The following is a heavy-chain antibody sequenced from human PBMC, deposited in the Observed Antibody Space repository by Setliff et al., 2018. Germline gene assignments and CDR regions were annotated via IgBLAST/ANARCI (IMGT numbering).Heavy chain of an antibody. D-gene: IGHD3-10*01. Sequence: GASVKVSCKASGYTFRSYAMNWVRQAPGQGLEWMGWINTNTGNPTYAQGFTGRFVFSLDTSVSTTYLQISSLKAEDTAVYYCGRASRFGTIVYRGDYYMDVWGKGTPVTVSS. J-gene: IGHJ6*03. CDR2: INTNTGNP. CDR1: GYTFRSYA. CDR3: GRASRFGTIVYRGDYYMDV. V-gene: IGHV7-4-1*02.